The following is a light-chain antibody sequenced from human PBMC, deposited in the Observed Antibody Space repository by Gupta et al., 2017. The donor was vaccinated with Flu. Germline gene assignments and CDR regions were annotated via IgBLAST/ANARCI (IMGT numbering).Light chain of an antibody. V-gene: IGKV1-5*03. Sequence: IQMTQSPSTLSASVGDRVTITCRASQNVNSRLAWYQQKPGKAPKLLIYKASSLQSGVPSRFSGSGSGTDFTLTINNLQPDDFATYYCQQYNIYPWTFGQGTKVEIK. CDR1: QNVNSR. CDR2: KAS. CDR3: QQYNIYPWT. J-gene: IGKJ1*01.